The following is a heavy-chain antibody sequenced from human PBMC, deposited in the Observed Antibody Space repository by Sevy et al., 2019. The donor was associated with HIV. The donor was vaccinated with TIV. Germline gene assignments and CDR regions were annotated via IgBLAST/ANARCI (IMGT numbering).Heavy chain of an antibody. CDR3: ARAGTTVTTLLNFDY. Sequence: SETLSLTCTVSGGSISSYYWSWIRQPPGKGLEWIGYIYYSGSTNYNPSLKSRVTISVDTSKNQFSLKLSSVTAADTAVYYCARAGTTVTTLLNFDYWGQGTLVTVSS. V-gene: IGHV4-59*01. J-gene: IGHJ4*02. CDR1: GGSISSYY. D-gene: IGHD4-17*01. CDR2: IYYSGST.